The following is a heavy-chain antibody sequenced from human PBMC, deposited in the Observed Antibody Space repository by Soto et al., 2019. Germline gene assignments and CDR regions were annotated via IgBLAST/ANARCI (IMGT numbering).Heavy chain of an antibody. V-gene: IGHV3-23*01. J-gene: IGHJ5*02. CDR1: GFTLRTYA. CDR3: AKGSNFPNWFDP. CDR2: SSDNGVRA. Sequence: GGSLRLSCVASGFTLRTYAMAWVRQAPGTGLEWVSTSSDNGVRAFYADSVKGRFTVSRDNSKNTLYLQMSSLRADDTAVYYCAKGSNFPNWFDPWGQGSLVTVSS.